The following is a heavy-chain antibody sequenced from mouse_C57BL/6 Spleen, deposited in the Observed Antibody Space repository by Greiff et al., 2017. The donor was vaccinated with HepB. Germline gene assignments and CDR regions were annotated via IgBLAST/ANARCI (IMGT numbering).Heavy chain of an antibody. CDR3: ARITNVGADYWYFDV. J-gene: IGHJ1*03. CDR2: IYPGSGST. Sequence: QVQLQQPGAELVKPGASVKMSCKASGYTFTSYWITWVKQRPGQGLEWIGDIYPGSGSTNYNEKFKSKATLTVDTSSSTAYMQLRSLTSEDSAVYFCARITNVGADYWYFDVWGTGTTVTVSS. D-gene: IGHD1-3*01. V-gene: IGHV1-55*01. CDR1: GYTFTSYW.